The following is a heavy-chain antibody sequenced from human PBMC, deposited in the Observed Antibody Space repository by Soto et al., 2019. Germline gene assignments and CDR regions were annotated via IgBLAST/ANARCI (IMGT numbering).Heavy chain of an antibody. J-gene: IGHJ4*01. V-gene: IGHV4-30-2*01. CDR3: AGGISARPLGY. CDR2: IYHSGST. Sequence: QLQLQESGSGLVKPSQTLSLTCAVSGGSISSGGYSWSWIRQPPGKGLEWIGYIYHSGSTYYNPSHKSRVTMSVDRSKNQFSLRLSSVTAADTAVYYCAGGISARPLGYWGHGTLCTVSS. CDR1: GGSISSGGYS. D-gene: IGHD3-16*01.